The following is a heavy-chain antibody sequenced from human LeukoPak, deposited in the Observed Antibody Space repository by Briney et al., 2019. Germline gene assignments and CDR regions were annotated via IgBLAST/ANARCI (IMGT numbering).Heavy chain of an antibody. J-gene: IGHJ4*02. Sequence: PGGSLRLSCAASGFTFTSYSMNWVRQAPGKGLEWVSYITSSSRTIYYADSVKGRFTISRDSATNSLYLQMNSLRDEDTAVYYCARGGYGDYFLDYWGQGTLVTVSS. CDR1: GFTFTSYS. V-gene: IGHV3-48*02. CDR2: ITSSSRTI. CDR3: ARGGYGDYFLDY. D-gene: IGHD4-17*01.